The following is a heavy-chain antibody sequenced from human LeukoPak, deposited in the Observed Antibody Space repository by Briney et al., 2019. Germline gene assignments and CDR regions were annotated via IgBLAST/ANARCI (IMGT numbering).Heavy chain of an antibody. CDR2: INPNSGRT. CDR1: GYTFTGYY. J-gene: IGHJ4*02. V-gene: IGHV1-2*02. CDR3: ARGTYYDSSAYSGIRLFDY. Sequence: ASVKVSCEASGYTFTGYYMHWVRQAPGQGLEWMGWINPNSGRTNYAQKFQGRVTMTGDTSISTAYMELTRLTSDDTAVYYCARGTYYDSSAYSGIRLFDYWGQGTLVTVSS. D-gene: IGHD3-22*01.